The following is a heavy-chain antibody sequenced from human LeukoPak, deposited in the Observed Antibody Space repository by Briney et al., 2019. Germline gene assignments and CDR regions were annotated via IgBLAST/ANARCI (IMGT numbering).Heavy chain of an antibody. Sequence: GGSLRLSCAASGFTFSSYALSWVRQAPGKGLEWVSAISGSGGTTYYADSVKGRFTISRDNSKNTLYLQMNSLSAEDTAVYYCAKDVEVVAPNPLDYWGQGTLVTVSS. J-gene: IGHJ4*02. CDR1: GFTFSSYA. CDR3: AKDVEVVAPNPLDY. D-gene: IGHD5-12*01. V-gene: IGHV3-23*01. CDR2: ISGSGGTT.